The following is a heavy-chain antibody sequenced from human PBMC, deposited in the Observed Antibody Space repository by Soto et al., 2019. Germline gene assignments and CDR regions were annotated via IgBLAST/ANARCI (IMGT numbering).Heavy chain of an antibody. Sequence: SETLSLTCTVSGGSISSYYWSWIRQPPGKGLEWIGYIYYSGSTNYNPSLKSRVTISVDTSKNQFSLKLSSVTAADTAVYYCARGVAALYYFDYWGQGTLVTVSS. CDR1: GGSISSYY. CDR2: IYYSGST. V-gene: IGHV4-59*01. D-gene: IGHD6-6*01. J-gene: IGHJ4*02. CDR3: ARGVAALYYFDY.